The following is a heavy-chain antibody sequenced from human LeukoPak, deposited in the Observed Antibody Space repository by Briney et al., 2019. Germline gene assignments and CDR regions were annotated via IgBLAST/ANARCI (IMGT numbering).Heavy chain of an antibody. J-gene: IGHJ4*02. Sequence: SETLSLTCAVSGYPITSSYYWGWIRQSPEKGLEWIGSVYRCGSTYYNLSLKSRVTRSVDTSKSQFSLRLSSVTAADTAVYYCATTPYSLRVSGGSLYYFDYWGQGSLVTVSS. V-gene: IGHV4-38-2*01. CDR2: VYRCGST. CDR3: ATTPYSLRVSGGSLYYFDY. CDR1: GYPITSSYY. D-gene: IGHD2-15*01.